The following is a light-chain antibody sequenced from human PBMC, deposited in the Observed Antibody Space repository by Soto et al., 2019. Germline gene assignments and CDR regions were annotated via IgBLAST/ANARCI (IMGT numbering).Light chain of an antibody. CDR1: QSLLHTNGYNY. J-gene: IGKJ4*01. Sequence: DIVMTQSPLSLPVTPGEPASISCRSNQSLLHTNGYNYLDWYLQKPGQSPQLLIYLGSNRASGVPDRFSGSGSGTDFTLKISRVEAEDDGVYYCMQALQTPLTFGGGTKVEIK. CDR2: LGS. CDR3: MQALQTPLT. V-gene: IGKV2-28*01.